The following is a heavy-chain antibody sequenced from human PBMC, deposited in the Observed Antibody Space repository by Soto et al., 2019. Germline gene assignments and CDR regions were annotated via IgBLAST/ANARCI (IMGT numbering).Heavy chain of an antibody. CDR1: GFTFSSSS. D-gene: IGHD6-19*01. CDR3: ASNRYSSGLKYY. J-gene: IGHJ4*02. V-gene: IGHV3-48*02. CDR2: ISSSSTI. Sequence: GGSLRLSCAASGFTFSSSSMNWVRQAPGKGLEWVSYISSSSTISYADSVKGRFTISRDNAKNSLYLQMNSLRDEDTAVYFCASNRYSSGLKYYWGQGTLVTVSS.